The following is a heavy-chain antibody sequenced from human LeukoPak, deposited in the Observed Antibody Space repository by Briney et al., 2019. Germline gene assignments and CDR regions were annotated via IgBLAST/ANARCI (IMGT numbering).Heavy chain of an antibody. CDR3: ARAVAGTMYYLDY. Sequence: ASVKVSCKASGGTFSSYAISWVRQAPGQGLEWMGGIIPIFGTANYAQKFQGRVTITADKSTSTAYMELSSLRSEDTAVYYCARAVAGTMYYLDYWGQGTLVTVSS. V-gene: IGHV1-69*06. D-gene: IGHD6-19*01. J-gene: IGHJ4*02. CDR1: GGTFSSYA. CDR2: IIPIFGTA.